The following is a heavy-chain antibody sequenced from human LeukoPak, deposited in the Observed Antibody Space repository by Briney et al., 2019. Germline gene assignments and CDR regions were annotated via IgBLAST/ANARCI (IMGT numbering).Heavy chain of an antibody. D-gene: IGHD2-2*02. V-gene: IGHV1-2*02. Sequence: ASVKVSCKASGYTFTGYYMHWVRQAPGQGLEWMGRINPNSGGTNYAQKFQGRVTMTRDTSISTAYMELSSLRSEDTAVYYCARARDRYCSSTSCYRFDYWGQGTLVIVSS. CDR3: ARARDRYCSSTSCYRFDY. CDR1: GYTFTGYY. J-gene: IGHJ4*02. CDR2: INPNSGGT.